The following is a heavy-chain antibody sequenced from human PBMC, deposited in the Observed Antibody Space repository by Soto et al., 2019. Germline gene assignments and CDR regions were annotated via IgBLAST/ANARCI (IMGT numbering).Heavy chain of an antibody. V-gene: IGHV4-31*03. Sequence: SETLSLTCTVSGGSISSGGYYWSWIRQHPGKGLEWIGYIYYIGSTYYNPSLKSRVTISVDTSKNQFSLRLTSVTAADTAVYYCAAHAGNTYGPLDYWGPGTLVTVSS. CDR1: GGSISSGGYY. CDR3: AAHAGNTYGPLDY. J-gene: IGHJ4*02. CDR2: IYYIGST. D-gene: IGHD5-18*01.